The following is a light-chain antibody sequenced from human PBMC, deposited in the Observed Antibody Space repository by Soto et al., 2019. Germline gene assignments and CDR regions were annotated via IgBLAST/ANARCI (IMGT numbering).Light chain of an antibody. CDR3: QQSGSSPLT. J-gene: IGKJ4*01. CDR2: GAS. Sequence: VLTQSPGTLSLSPGERATLSCRASQSVSNNYLAWYQQKPGQAPRLLIYGASNRATGTPDRFSGSGSATDFTLTISILEPEDFAVYFCQQSGSSPLTFGGGTKVDIK. V-gene: IGKV3-20*01. CDR1: QSVSNNY.